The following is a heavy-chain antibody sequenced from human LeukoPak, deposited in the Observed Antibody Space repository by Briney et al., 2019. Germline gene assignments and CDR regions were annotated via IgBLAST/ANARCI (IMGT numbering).Heavy chain of an antibody. V-gene: IGHV4-59*08. Sequence: SETLSLTCTVSGGSISSYLWSWIRQPPGKGLEWIGYISDSGSTDYNASLRSRVTMSVDTSKNQFSLNLNSVTAADTAVYYCARHERMTTYDYWGQGTLVTVSS. CDR2: ISDSGST. CDR1: GGSISSYL. CDR3: ARHERMTTYDY. J-gene: IGHJ4*02. D-gene: IGHD4-11*01.